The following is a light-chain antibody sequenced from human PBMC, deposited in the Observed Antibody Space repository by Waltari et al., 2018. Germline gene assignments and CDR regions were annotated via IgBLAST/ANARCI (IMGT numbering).Light chain of an antibody. CDR3: QQYYSTPIT. V-gene: IGKV4-1*01. CDR2: WAS. J-gene: IGKJ5*01. CDR1: QSLLFSSNNENY. Sequence: DIVMTQSPDSLAVSLGEWATINCKSRQSLLFSSNNENYLAWYQQKPGQPPRLLIYWASTRESGVPDRFSGSGSGTDFTLTISSLQAEDVAVYYCQQYYSTPITFGQGTRLEIK.